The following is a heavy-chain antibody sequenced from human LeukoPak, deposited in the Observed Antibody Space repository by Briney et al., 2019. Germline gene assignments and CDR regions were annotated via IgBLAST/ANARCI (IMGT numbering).Heavy chain of an antibody. D-gene: IGHD6-19*01. CDR3: TRDCDSGWYCFDY. Sequence: GRSLRLSCTGSGFTFGDYAMSWFRQAPGKGLEWVGFIRSKAYGGTTEYAASVKGRFTISRDDSKSIAYLQMNSLKTEDTAVYYCTRDCDSGWYCFDYWGQGTLVTVSS. CDR2: IRSKAYGGTT. V-gene: IGHV3-49*03. J-gene: IGHJ4*02. CDR1: GFTFGDYA.